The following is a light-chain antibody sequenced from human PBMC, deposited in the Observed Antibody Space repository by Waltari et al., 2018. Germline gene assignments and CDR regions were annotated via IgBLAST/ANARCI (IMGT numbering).Light chain of an antibody. V-gene: IGLV2-14*03. Sequence: QSALTQPASVSGSPGQSITISCTGTSSDVGAYIPVSWYQQRPGKAPKLIIHTVSNRPSGVSNRFSGSKSANTASLTISGLQAEDEADYYCSSYTTSGTWVFGGGTKVTVL. CDR3: SSYTTSGTWV. J-gene: IGLJ3*02. CDR1: SSDVGAYIP. CDR2: TVS.